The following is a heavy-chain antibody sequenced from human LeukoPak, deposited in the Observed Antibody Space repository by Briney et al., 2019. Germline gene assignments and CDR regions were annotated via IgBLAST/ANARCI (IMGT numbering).Heavy chain of an antibody. D-gene: IGHD4-17*01. V-gene: IGHV4-59*08. CDR2: IYYSGST. Sequence: PSETLSLTCTVSGGSISSYYWSWIRQPPGKGLEWIGYIYYSGSTNYNPSLKSRVTISVDTSKNQFSLKLSSVTAADTAVYYCARSPDYGDYEYFDYWGQGTLVTVSS. J-gene: IGHJ4*02. CDR3: ARSPDYGDYEYFDY. CDR1: GGSISSYY.